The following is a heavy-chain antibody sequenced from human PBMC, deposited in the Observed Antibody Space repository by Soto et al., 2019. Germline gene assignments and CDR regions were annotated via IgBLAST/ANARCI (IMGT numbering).Heavy chain of an antibody. CDR1: GYTFTTYG. J-gene: IGHJ6*01. CDR2: ISPYNGTT. D-gene: IGHD1-1*01. CDR3: ARDGERDTGLNFYYYLHGMDA. Sequence: ASVKVSCKASGYTFTTYGISWVRQAPGQGLEWMGWISPYNGTTKYAEKFQGEMTMTTDTATSTAYMDWRSLRSDDTAVYYCARDGERDTGLNFYYYLHGMDAWG. V-gene: IGHV1-18*04.